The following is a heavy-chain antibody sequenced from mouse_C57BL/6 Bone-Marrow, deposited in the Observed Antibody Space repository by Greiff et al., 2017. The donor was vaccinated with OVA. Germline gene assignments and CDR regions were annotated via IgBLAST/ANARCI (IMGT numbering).Heavy chain of an antibody. V-gene: IGHV5-16*01. Sequence: EVKLMESEAGLVQPGSSMKLSCTASGFSFSDYYMAWVRQVPGTGLEWFANINYDGSSTYYLDSLKSRFIISRDNAKNILNLQMSSLKSEDTDTYYGARESWFYAMDNWGQGTSVTVSS. CDR1: GFSFSDYY. CDR2: INYDGSST. D-gene: IGHD2-2*01. J-gene: IGHJ4*01. CDR3: ARESWFYAMDN.